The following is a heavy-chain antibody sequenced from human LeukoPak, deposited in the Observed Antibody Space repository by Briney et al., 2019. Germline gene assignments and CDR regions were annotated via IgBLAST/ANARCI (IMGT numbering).Heavy chain of an antibody. CDR1: GGSISSSSYY. D-gene: IGHD1-1*01. CDR3: ARQPGIWKRPPVHGWFDP. J-gene: IGHJ5*02. Sequence: PSETLSLTCTVSGGSISSSSYYWGWIRQPPGKGLEWIGSIYYSGSTYYNPSLKSRVTISVDTSKNQFSLKLSSVTAADTAVYYCARQPGIWKRPPVHGWFDPWGQGTLVTVSS. CDR2: IYYSGST. V-gene: IGHV4-39*01.